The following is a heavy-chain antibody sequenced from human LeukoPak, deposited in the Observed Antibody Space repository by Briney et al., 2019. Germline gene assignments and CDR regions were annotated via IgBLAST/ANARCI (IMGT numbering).Heavy chain of an antibody. CDR3: ARESGDRDWFDP. J-gene: IGHJ5*02. V-gene: IGHV3-21*01. CDR1: GFTFSTYT. CDR2: ISSSSSYI. D-gene: IGHD1-26*01. Sequence: GALRLSCVASGFTFSTYTMSWVRQAPGKGLEWVSFISSSSSYIHYADSVKGRFTISRDNAKNALYLQMNSLRAEDTAVYYCARESGDRDWFDPWGQGTLVTVSS.